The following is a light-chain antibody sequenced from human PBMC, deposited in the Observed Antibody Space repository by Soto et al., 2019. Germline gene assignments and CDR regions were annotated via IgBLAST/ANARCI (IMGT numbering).Light chain of an antibody. J-gene: IGKJ4*01. Sequence: EIVMTQSPVTLSVSPRERATISCRASQRVNSNLAWYQKKPGQAPRLLIDGASIRATGIPARFSGSGSGTEFTLTISSLQSEDFAVYYCQQYNDWPLTFGGGTKVDIK. V-gene: IGKV3-15*01. CDR3: QQYNDWPLT. CDR1: QRVNSN. CDR2: GAS.